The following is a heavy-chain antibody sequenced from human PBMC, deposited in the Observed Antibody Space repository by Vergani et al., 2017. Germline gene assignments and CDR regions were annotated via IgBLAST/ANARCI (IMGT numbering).Heavy chain of an antibody. D-gene: IGHD3-10*01. CDR3: ARHRGSGAFFPSSYFYGMDV. CDR2: IHHSGDT. J-gene: IGHJ6*02. V-gene: IGHV4-38-2*01. Sequence: QVQLQESGPGLVKPSETLTLTCDVSDSSIMTNPYWGWFRQSPGKGLEWIGCIHHSGDTHYNSSLKSRVSISIASSSKFSLSLTSVTAADTAIYYCARHRGSGAFFPSSYFYGMDVWGHGTTVTVSS. CDR1: DSSIMTNPY.